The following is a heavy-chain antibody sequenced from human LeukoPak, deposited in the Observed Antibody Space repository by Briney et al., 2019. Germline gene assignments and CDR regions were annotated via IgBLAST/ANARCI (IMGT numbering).Heavy chain of an antibody. CDR2: IKQDGSEK. D-gene: IGHD3-3*01. V-gene: IGHV3-7*01. J-gene: IGHJ3*02. CDR1: GFTFSSYA. CDR3: ARERSPFYDFWSAPDAFDI. Sequence: GGSLRLSCAASGFTFSSYAMSWVRQAPGKGLEWVANIKQDGSEKYYVDSVKGRFTISRDNAKNSLYLQMNSLRAEDTAVYYCARERSPFYDFWSAPDAFDIWGQGTMVTVSS.